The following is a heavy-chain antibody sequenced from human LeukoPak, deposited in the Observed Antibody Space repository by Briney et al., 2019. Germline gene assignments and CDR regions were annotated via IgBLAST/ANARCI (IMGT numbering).Heavy chain of an antibody. J-gene: IGHJ4*02. CDR1: DFSLSRYW. V-gene: IGHV3-7*01. CDR2: INENGGDK. D-gene: IGHD2-8*02. Sequence: GGSLRLSCAASDFSLSRYWMTWVRQAPGRGLEWVANINENGGDKDYGDSVKGRFSISRENAENSLFLQMNNLRVEDSAVYYCARGGSGSSKYWVFWGQGTLVTVSS. CDR3: ARGGSGSSKYWVF.